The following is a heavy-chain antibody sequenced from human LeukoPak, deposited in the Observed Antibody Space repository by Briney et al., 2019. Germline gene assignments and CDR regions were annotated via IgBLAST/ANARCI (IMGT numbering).Heavy chain of an antibody. Sequence: SETLSLTCTVSGGSISSYYWSWIRQPPGKGLEWIGYIYYSGSTNYNPSLKSRVTISVDTSKNQFSLKLSSVTAADTAVYYCARLARDAPLDYWGQGTLVTVSS. J-gene: IGHJ4*02. CDR3: ARLARDAPLDY. CDR1: GGSISSYY. CDR2: IYYSGST. V-gene: IGHV4-59*12.